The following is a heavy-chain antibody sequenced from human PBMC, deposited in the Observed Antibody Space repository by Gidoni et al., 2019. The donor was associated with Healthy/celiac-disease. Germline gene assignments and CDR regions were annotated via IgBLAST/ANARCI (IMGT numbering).Heavy chain of an antibody. CDR2: IYTSGST. J-gene: IGHJ4*02. V-gene: IGHV4-61*02. Sequence: QEQLQESGPGLVKPSQTLSLTCTVSGGSISSGSYYWSWIRQPAGKGLEWIGRIYTSGSTNYNPSLKSRVTISVDTSKTQFSLKLSSVTAADTAVYYCASEHVWGQGTLVTVSS. CDR3: ASEHV. CDR1: GGSISSGSYY.